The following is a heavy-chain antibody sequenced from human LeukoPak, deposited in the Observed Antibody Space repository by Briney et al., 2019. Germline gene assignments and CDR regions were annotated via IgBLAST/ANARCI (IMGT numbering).Heavy chain of an antibody. J-gene: IGHJ4*02. D-gene: IGHD5-18*01. V-gene: IGHV1-46*01. CDR1: GYTFTSYY. Sequence: ASVKVSCKASGYTFTSYYIHWVRQAPGQGLEWVGTINPSGGNTNYAQRFQGRVTMTRDRSTSTVYMELSSLRSDDTAVYYCARVTPMATFDYWGQGTLVTVSS. CDR2: INPSGGNT. CDR3: ARVTPMATFDY.